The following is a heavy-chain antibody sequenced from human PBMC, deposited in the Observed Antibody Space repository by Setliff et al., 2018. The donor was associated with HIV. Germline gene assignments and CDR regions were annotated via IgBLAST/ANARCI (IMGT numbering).Heavy chain of an antibody. D-gene: IGHD3-3*01. CDR1: GYSISSGHY. Sequence: SETLSLTCAVSGYSISSGHYWGWIRQSPGKGLEWIGTIHDTGSTYYNPSLNSRVTISVDTSENQFSLKLSSVTAADTAVYYCASPYITIFGVVTLDAFDIWGQGTMVTVSS. V-gene: IGHV4-38-2*01. CDR2: IHDTGST. J-gene: IGHJ3*02. CDR3: ASPYITIFGVVTLDAFDI.